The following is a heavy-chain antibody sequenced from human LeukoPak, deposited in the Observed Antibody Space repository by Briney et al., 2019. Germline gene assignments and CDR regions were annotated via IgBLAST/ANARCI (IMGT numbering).Heavy chain of an antibody. CDR3: ARDTIVVVPAAGRTINWFDP. D-gene: IGHD2-2*01. Sequence: ASVKVSCKASGYTFTGYYMHWERQAPGQGLEWMGWINPNSGGTNYAQKFQGRVTMTRDTSISTAYMELSRLRSDDTAVYYCARDTIVVVPAAGRTINWFDPWGQGTLVTVSS. V-gene: IGHV1-2*02. J-gene: IGHJ5*02. CDR2: INPNSGGT. CDR1: GYTFTGYY.